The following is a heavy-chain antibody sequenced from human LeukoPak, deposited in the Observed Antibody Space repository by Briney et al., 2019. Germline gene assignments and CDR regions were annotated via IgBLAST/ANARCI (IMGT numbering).Heavy chain of an antibody. Sequence: PSETPSLTCTVSGGSISNYWWSWIRQPPGKGLEWIGYVFDSGGTNYNPSLKSRVTISVDTSKKQFSLRLSSVTAADTAVYYCARGYSSSWNYFDYWGLGTLVTVSS. J-gene: IGHJ4*02. V-gene: IGHV4-59*01. CDR1: GGSISNYW. CDR2: VFDSGGT. CDR3: ARGYSSSWNYFDY. D-gene: IGHD6-13*01.